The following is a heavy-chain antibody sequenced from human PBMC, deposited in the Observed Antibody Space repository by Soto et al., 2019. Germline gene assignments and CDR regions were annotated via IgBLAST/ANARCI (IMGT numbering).Heavy chain of an antibody. CDR2: ISTYNGNT. V-gene: IGHV1-18*01. Sequence: ASVKVSCKASGYTFTSYGISWVRQAPGQGIEWMGWISTYNGNTNYAQKLQCRVTMTTDTSTSTAYMELRSLRSDDTVVYYCARDRWSYYYYYGMDVWGQGTTVTVSS. D-gene: IGHD2-15*01. CDR3: ARDRWSYYYYYGMDV. J-gene: IGHJ6*02. CDR1: GYTFTSYG.